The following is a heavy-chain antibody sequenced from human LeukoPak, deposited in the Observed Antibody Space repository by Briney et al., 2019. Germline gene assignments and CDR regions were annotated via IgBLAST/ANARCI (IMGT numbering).Heavy chain of an antibody. V-gene: IGHV3-21*01. CDR3: ASSPGRVHYYMDV. Sequence: GGSLRLSCAVSGFTFSSYSMNWVRQAPGKGLEWVSYISSSSSYIYYADSVKGRFTISRDNAKNSLYLQMNSLRAEDTAVYYCASSPGRVHYYMDVWGKGTTVTVSS. CDR1: GFTFSSYS. CDR2: ISSSSSYI. J-gene: IGHJ6*03.